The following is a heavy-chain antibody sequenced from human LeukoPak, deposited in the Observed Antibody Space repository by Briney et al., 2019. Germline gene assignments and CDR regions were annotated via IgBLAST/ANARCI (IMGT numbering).Heavy chain of an antibody. CDR2: INSDGSST. J-gene: IGHJ4*02. Sequence: GGSLRLSCAASGFTFSSCWMHWVRQGPGMGLVWVARINSDGSSTSYADSVKGRSTISRDNAKNTLYLQMSSLRVEDTAVYYCARVTSLTGTIFDSWGQGNLVTVSS. D-gene: IGHD1-7*01. CDR3: ARVTSLTGTIFDS. CDR1: GFTFSSCW. V-gene: IGHV3-74*01.